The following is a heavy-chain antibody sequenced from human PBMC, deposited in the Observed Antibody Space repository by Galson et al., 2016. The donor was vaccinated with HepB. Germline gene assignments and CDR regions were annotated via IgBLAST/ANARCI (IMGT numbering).Heavy chain of an antibody. CDR2: ISDSEST. D-gene: IGHD2-2*02. Sequence: SETLSLTCTVSGGSVSSASHSWSWVRQPTGKGLEWIGYISDSESTNYNPSLKGRVTISLDRSKNQFSLRLNSVIAADTAVYYCAKDGGFYNGMDFWGQGTTVTVSS. CDR1: GGSVSSASHS. V-gene: IGHV4-61*01. J-gene: IGHJ6*02. CDR3: AKDGGFYNGMDF.